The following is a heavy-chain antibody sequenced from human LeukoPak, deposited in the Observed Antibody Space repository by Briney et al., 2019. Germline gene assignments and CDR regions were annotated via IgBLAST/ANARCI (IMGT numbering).Heavy chain of an antibody. CDR2: ISGSGGST. CDR1: GFTFSSYA. CDR3: AKDPGYNWNADYFDY. D-gene: IGHD1-1*01. V-gene: IGHV3-23*01. Sequence: GGSLRLSCAASGFTFSSYAMSWVRQAPGKGLEWVSAISGSGGSTYYADSVKGRFTISRDNSKNTLYLQMNSLRAEDTAVFYCAKDPGYNWNADYFDYWGQGTLVTVSS. J-gene: IGHJ4*02.